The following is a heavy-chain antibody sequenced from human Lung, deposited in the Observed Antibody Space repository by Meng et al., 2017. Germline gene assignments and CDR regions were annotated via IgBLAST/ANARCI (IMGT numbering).Heavy chain of an antibody. J-gene: IGHJ4*02. Sequence: QVHLRTWGAGLLKPSEPLSLTCVVSGGSFSDYYWSWIRQPPGKGLEWIGEINHSGSTNYNPSLESRATISVDTSQNNLSLKLSSVTAADSAVYYCARGPTTMAHDFDYWGQGTLVTVSS. D-gene: IGHD4-11*01. CDR2: INHSGST. CDR3: ARGPTTMAHDFDY. V-gene: IGHV4-34*01. CDR1: GGSFSDYY.